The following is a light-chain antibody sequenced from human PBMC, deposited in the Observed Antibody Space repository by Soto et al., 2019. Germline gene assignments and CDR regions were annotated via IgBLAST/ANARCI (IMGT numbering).Light chain of an antibody. V-gene: IGKV1-39*01. CDR2: AAS. CDR1: QSISSY. J-gene: IGKJ3*01. Sequence: IQMTQSPSSLSASVGDRVTITCRASQSISSYLNWYQQKPGNAPKLLIYAASSLQSGVPSRFSGSGSGTDFTLTSSSLHPEDFATYYCQQSYSTPFTFGPGTKVDIK. CDR3: QQSYSTPFT.